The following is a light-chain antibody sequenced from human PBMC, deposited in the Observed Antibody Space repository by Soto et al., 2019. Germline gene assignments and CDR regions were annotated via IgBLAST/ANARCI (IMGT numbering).Light chain of an antibody. V-gene: IGKV3-11*01. CDR1: QSVSSY. CDR3: QQRSNWPPFT. CDR2: DAS. Sequence: EIVLTQSPATLSLSPGERATLSCRASQSVSSYLAWYQQKPGQAPRLLIYDASNRATGIPARFSGSGSGTDFTLTISSLAPDDFAVYYCQQRSNWPPFTFGGGTKEEIK. J-gene: IGKJ4*01.